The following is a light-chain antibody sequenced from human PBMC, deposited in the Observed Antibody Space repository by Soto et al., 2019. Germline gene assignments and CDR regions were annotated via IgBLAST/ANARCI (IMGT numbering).Light chain of an antibody. J-gene: IGKJ1*01. CDR1: QGISSY. V-gene: IGKV1-8*01. Sequence: IHMTPSPSYVSLSVGNRVTITCRASQGISSYLAWYQQKPGKAPKLLIYAASTLQSGVPSRFSGSGSGTDFTLTISCLQSEDFTTYYCQQYYSYPRTFGQGTKVDIK. CDR3: QQYYSYPRT. CDR2: AAS.